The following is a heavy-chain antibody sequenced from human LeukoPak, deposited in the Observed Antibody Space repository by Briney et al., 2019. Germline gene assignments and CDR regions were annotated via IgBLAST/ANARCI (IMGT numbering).Heavy chain of an antibody. CDR1: GFTFSSYA. V-gene: IGHV3-23*01. D-gene: IGHD2-2*01. J-gene: IGHJ4*02. CDR3: AKGGYCSTTSCAFDS. Sequence: GGSLRLSCAASGFTFSSYAMSWVRQAPGKGLEWVSAMSGSGGNTYYADSVKGRFTISRDNSKNTLYLQMNSLRAEDAAVYYCAKGGYCSTTSCAFDSWGQGTLVTVSS. CDR2: MSGSGGNT.